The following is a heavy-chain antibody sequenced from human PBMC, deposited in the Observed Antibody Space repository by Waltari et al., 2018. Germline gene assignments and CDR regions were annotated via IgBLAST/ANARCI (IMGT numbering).Heavy chain of an antibody. J-gene: IGHJ4*02. D-gene: IGHD6-19*01. Sequence: QVQLQQWGAGLLKPSETLSLTCAVYGGSFSGYYWSWIRQPPGKGLEWIGEINHSGSTNYNPSLKSRVTISVDTSKNQFSLKLSSVTAADTAVYYCASLATQWLEAYWGQGTLVTVSS. V-gene: IGHV4-34*01. CDR2: INHSGST. CDR3: ASLATQWLEAY. CDR1: GGSFSGYY.